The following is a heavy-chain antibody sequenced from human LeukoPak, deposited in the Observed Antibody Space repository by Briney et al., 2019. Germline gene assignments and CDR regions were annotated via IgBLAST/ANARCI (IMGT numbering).Heavy chain of an antibody. CDR2: ISSSGSTI. CDR1: GFTFSSYE. J-gene: IGHJ4*02. CDR3: ARDMYSSRTSFDY. V-gene: IGHV3-48*03. Sequence: PGGSLRLSCAASGFTFSSYEMNWVRQAPGKGLEWVSYISSSGSTIYYADSAKGRFTISRDNAKNTLYLQMNSLRAEDTAVYYCARDMYSSRTSFDYWGQGTLVTVSS. D-gene: IGHD6-13*01.